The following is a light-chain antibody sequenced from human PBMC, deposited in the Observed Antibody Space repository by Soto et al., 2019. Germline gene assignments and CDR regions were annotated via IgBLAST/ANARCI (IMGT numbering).Light chain of an antibody. J-gene: IGKJ2*01. Sequence: IVLTQSPGILSLSPGERVTLSCRASQRVASSYLAWYQQRPGQAPRLLIYGASRRPTGIPDRFSGSGSGTDFTLTISRLEPEDFVVYYCQQYGSLPQTFGQGTKLEIK. CDR2: GAS. CDR3: QQYGSLPQT. CDR1: QRVASSY. V-gene: IGKV3-20*01.